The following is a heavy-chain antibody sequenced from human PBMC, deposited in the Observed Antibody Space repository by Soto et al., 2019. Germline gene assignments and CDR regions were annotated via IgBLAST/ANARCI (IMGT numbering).Heavy chain of an antibody. V-gene: IGHV1-2*04. Sequence: ASVKVSCKASGYTFTGYYMHWVRQAPGQGLEWMGWINPNSGGTNYAQKFQGWVTMTRDTSISTVYMELSRLRSDDTAVYYCARGLEYYYYGMDVWGQGTTVTVSS. D-gene: IGHD1-1*01. CDR1: GYTFTGYY. CDR2: INPNSGGT. CDR3: ARGLEYYYYGMDV. J-gene: IGHJ6*02.